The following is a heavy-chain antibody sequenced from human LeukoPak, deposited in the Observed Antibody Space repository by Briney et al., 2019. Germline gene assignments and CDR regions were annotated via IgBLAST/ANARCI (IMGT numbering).Heavy chain of an antibody. J-gene: IGHJ4*02. CDR2: ISSSSSTI. D-gene: IGHD4-23*01. CDR1: GLTFSDAW. CDR3: ARIPPTGGNFLDY. V-gene: IGHV3-11*04. Sequence: GGSLRLSCVLSGLTFSDAWMSWVRQAPGKGLEWVSYISSSSSTIYYADSVKGRFTISRDNAKNSLYLQMNSLRAEDTAVYYCARIPPTGGNFLDYWGQGTLVTVSS.